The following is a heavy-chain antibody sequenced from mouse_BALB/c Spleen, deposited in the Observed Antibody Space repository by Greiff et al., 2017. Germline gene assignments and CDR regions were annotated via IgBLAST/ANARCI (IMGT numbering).Heavy chain of an antibody. V-gene: IGHV2-9*02. CDR2: ICAGGST. CDR3: ARERYEEGYFDV. D-gene: IGHD2-14*01. J-gene: IGHJ2*01. Sequence: VKLVESGPGLVAPSQSLSITCTVSGFSLTSYGVHWVRQPPGKGLEWLGVICAGGSTNYNSALMSRLSISKDNSKSQVFLKMNSLQTDDTAVYYCARERYEEGYFDVWGEGTTLTVSS. CDR1: GFSLTSYG.